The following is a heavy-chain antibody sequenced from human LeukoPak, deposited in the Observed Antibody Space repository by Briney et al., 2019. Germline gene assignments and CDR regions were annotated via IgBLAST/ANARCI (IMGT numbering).Heavy chain of an antibody. Sequence: SVKVSCKASGFTFTSSAMQWVRQARGQRLEWIGWIVVGSGNTNYAQKFQERVTITRDMSTSTAYMELSSLRSEDTAVYYCAALDTAMVDFDYWGQGTLVTVSS. CDR1: GFTFTSSA. J-gene: IGHJ4*02. V-gene: IGHV1-58*02. CDR2: IVVGSGNT. D-gene: IGHD5-18*01. CDR3: AALDTAMVDFDY.